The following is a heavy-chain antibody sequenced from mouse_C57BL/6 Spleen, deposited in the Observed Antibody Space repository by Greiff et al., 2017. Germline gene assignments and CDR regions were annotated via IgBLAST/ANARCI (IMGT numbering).Heavy chain of an antibody. D-gene: IGHD1-2*01. CDR3: AREATTSYFDY. V-gene: IGHV3-6*01. CDR1: GYSITSGYY. J-gene: IGHJ2*01. Sequence: EESGPGLVKPSQSLSLTCSVTGYSITSGYYWNWIRQFPGNKLEWMGYISYDGSNNYNPSLKNRISITRDTSKNQFFLKLNSVTTEDTATYYCAREATTSYFDYWGQGTTLTVSS. CDR2: ISYDGSN.